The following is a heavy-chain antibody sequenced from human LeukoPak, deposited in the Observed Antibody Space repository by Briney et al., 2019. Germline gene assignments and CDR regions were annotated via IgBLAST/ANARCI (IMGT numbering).Heavy chain of an antibody. V-gene: IGHV1-18*01. D-gene: IGHD2-2*01. J-gene: IGHJ5*02. CDR3: ARLGVIPAPDH. Sequence: ASVKVSCKTSGYTFTSFGVTWVRQAPGQGLEWMGWISAYNGDTGSAEKFQDRVTLTTDTSTSTAYVELTPLTSDDTAVYYCARLGVIPAPDHWGQGTLVTVSS. CDR2: ISAYNGDT. CDR1: GYTFTSFG.